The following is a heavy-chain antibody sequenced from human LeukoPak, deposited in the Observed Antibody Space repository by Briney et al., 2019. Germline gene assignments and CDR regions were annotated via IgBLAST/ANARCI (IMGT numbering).Heavy chain of an antibody. CDR1: GYTLTELS. D-gene: IGHD2-15*01. CDR3: ATDSDCSGGSCYSSPFDY. V-gene: IGHV1-24*01. J-gene: IGHJ4*02. Sequence: ASVKVSCKVSGYTLTELSMHWVRQAPGKGLEWMGGFDPEDGETIYAQKFQGRVTMTEDTSTDTAYMELSSLRSEDTAVYYCATDSDCSGGSCYSSPFDYWGQGTLVTVSS. CDR2: FDPEDGET.